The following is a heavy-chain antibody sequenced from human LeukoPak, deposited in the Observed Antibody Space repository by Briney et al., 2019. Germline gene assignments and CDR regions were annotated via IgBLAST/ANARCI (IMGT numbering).Heavy chain of an antibody. J-gene: IGHJ4*02. D-gene: IGHD5-18*01. V-gene: IGHV4-59*12. CDR3: ARVPSAADTAMVTSGY. CDR1: GGSISSYY. CDR2: IYYSGST. Sequence: SETLSLTCTVSGGSISSYYWSWIRQPPGKGLEWIGYIYYSGSTNYNPSLKSRVTISVDTSKNQFSLKLSSVTAADTAVYYCARVPSAADTAMVTSGYWGQGTLVTVSS.